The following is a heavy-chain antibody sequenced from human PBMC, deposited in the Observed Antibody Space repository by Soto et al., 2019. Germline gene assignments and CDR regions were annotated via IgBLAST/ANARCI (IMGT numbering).Heavy chain of an antibody. D-gene: IGHD1-26*01. Sequence: SETLSLTCAVSGYSISSCYYWGWIRQPPGKGLEWIGSIYHSGSTYYNPSLKSRVTISVDTSKNQFSLKLSSVTAADTAVYYCARAWELLDYYFDYWGQGTLVTVSS. CDR3: ARAWELLDYYFDY. V-gene: IGHV4-38-2*01. CDR1: GYSISSCYY. CDR2: IYHSGST. J-gene: IGHJ4*02.